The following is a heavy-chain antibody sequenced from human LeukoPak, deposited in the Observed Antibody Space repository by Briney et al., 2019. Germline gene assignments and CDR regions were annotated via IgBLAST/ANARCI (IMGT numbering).Heavy chain of an antibody. CDR3: VRTTRVFDH. J-gene: IGHJ4*02. CDR2: IYYTGIN. V-gene: IGHV4-59*13. Sequence: SETLSLTCSVSGASISSSYWSWLRQPPGKGLEVIGYIYYTGINNYNPSLKSRVTISLDTSKNHFSLRLSSVTAADTAVYYCVRTTRVFDHWGQGSLVNVSS. CDR1: GASISSSY. D-gene: IGHD1-14*01.